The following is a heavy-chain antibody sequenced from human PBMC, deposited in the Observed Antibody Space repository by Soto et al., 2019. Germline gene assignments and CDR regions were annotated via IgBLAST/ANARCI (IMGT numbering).Heavy chain of an antibody. Sequence: PGGSLRLSCAASGFTFSSYSMNWVRQAPGKGLEWVSYISSSSSTIYYADSVKGRFTISRDNAKNSLYLQMNSLRAEDTAVYYCARDKRQLVPVLTGYYVSWGQGTLVTVSS. CDR1: GFTFSSYS. J-gene: IGHJ5*02. CDR2: ISSSSSTI. D-gene: IGHD3-9*01. V-gene: IGHV3-48*01. CDR3: ARDKRQLVPVLTGYYVS.